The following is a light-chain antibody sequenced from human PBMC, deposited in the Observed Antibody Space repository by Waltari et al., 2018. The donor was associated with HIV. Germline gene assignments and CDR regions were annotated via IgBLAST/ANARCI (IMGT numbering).Light chain of an antibody. V-gene: IGLV1-44*01. J-gene: IGLJ3*02. CDR3: AAWDDSLNGWV. Sequence: QPVLTQPPSASGTPWQRVTISCSGSSSNIRSNTVSWYQQLPGTAPKLLIYSNDQRPSGVPDRFSGSKSGTSASLAISGLQSEDEADYYCAAWDDSLNGWVFGGGTKLTVL. CDR1: SSNIRSNT. CDR2: SND.